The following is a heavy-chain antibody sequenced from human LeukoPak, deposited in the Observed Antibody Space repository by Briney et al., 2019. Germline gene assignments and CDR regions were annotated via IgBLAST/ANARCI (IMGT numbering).Heavy chain of an antibody. D-gene: IGHD6-19*01. V-gene: IGHV3-30*18. J-gene: IGHJ6*02. CDR1: VFTFISYG. Sequence: PGRSLRLSCAASVFTFISYGMHGVRPAPGKGRERVAVISYEGSNKYYADSVKGRFTISRDNSKNTLYLQMNSLRAEETAVYYCAKDRSSGWYRTDYYYGMDVWGQGTTVTVSS. CDR3: AKDRSSGWYRTDYYYGMDV. CDR2: ISYEGSNK.